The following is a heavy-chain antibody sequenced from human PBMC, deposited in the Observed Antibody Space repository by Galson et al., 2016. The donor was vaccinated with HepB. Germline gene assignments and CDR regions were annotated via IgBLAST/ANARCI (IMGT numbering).Heavy chain of an antibody. CDR1: GSTFSSYA. CDR3: ARDRYNWNYHYYYYGMDV. D-gene: IGHD1-7*01. CDR2: ISFDGSNK. J-gene: IGHJ6*02. V-gene: IGHV3-30*04. Sequence: SLRLSCAASGSTFSSYAMHWVRQAPGKGLEWVAVISFDGSNKYYADSVKGRFTISRDNSKNTLYLQMNSLRAEDTAVYYCARDRYNWNYHYYYYGMDVWGQGTTVTVSS.